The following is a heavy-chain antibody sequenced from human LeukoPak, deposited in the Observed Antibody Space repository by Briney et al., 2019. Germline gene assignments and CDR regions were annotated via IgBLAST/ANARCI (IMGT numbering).Heavy chain of an antibody. CDR3: ARHSLEMWLDY. J-gene: IGHJ4*02. CDR2: IYYSGST. V-gene: IGHV4-59*08. D-gene: IGHD5-24*01. Sequence: SETLSLTCTVSGGSISSYYWSWIRQPPGKGLEWIGYIYYSGSTNYNPSLKSRVTISVDTSKNQFSLKLSSVTAADTAVYYCARHSLEMWLDYWGQGTLVTVSS. CDR1: GGSISSYY.